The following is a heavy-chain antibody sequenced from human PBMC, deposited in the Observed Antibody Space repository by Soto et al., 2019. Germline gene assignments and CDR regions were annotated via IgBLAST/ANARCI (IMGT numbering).Heavy chain of an antibody. Sequence: EVQLVESGGGLVQPGRSMRLSCAASGFTFDDYAMHWVRQVSGKGLEWVSGINWNSSSIGYGDSVKGRFAISRHNATNPLNLQIHSLSAEDAAFYYCVKDETINRYNVHFRHWGQGTLLTVSS. CDR2: INWNSSSI. CDR1: GFTFDDYA. D-gene: IGHD1-1*01. V-gene: IGHV3-9*01. J-gene: IGHJ1*01. CDR3: VKDETINRYNVHFRH.